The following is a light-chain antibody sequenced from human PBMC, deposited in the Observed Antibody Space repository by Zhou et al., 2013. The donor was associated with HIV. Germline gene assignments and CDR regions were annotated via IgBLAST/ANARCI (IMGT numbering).Light chain of an antibody. Sequence: ETVLTQSPATLSLSPGERATLSCRASESVSSFLAWYQQKPGQAPRLLIYDASNRATGIPARFSGSGSGTDFTLTISSLEPEDFAVYYCQHRGNWPPTFGGGTKVEIK. J-gene: IGKJ4*01. CDR1: ESVSSF. CDR3: QHRGNWPPT. CDR2: DAS. V-gene: IGKV3-11*01.